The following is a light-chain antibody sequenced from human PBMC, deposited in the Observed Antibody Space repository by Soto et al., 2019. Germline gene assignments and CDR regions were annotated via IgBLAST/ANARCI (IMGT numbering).Light chain of an antibody. CDR2: DVN. V-gene: IGLV2-11*01. J-gene: IGLJ1*01. CDR3: SSFVGPYTYV. Sequence: QSVLTQPRSVSGSPGQSVTISCTGTSSDVGAYDYVSWYQHHPGKAPKVTIFDVNKRPSGVPDRFSGSKSGNTASLTISGLQAEDEAEYYCSSFVGPYTYVFGTGTKVTVL. CDR1: SSDVGAYDY.